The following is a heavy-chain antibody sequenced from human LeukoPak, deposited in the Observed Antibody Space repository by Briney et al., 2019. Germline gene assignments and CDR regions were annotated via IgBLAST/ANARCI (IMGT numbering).Heavy chain of an antibody. CDR1: GYTFTGHY. D-gene: IGHD6-19*01. J-gene: IGHJ4*02. Sequence: ASVKVSCKASGYTFTGHYMHWVRQAPGQGLEWMGWINPNSGGTNYAQKFQGRVTMTRDTSISTAYMELSRLRSDDTAVYYCARDWETSGWYPFDYWGQGTLVTVSS. CDR2: INPNSGGT. CDR3: ARDWETSGWYPFDY. V-gene: IGHV1-2*02.